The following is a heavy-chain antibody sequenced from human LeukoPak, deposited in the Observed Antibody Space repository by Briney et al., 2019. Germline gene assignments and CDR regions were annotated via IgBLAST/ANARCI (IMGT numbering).Heavy chain of an antibody. D-gene: IGHD2-2*01. CDR2: TSYSGST. CDR3: TIPPSSSNYYYGMDV. V-gene: IGHV4-61*01. Sequence: PSETLSLTCSVSGGSVSSGTYYWSWIRQPPGKGLEWIGYTSYSGSTSYNPSLKSRVTISVDTSKNQLSLKLSSVTAADTAVYYCTIPPSSSNYYYGMDVWGQGTTVTVSS. J-gene: IGHJ6*02. CDR1: GGSVSSGTYY.